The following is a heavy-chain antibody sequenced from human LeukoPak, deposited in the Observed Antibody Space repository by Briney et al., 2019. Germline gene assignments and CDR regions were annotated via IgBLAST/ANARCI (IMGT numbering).Heavy chain of an antibody. CDR1: GYSFTSYW. J-gene: IGHJ3*02. D-gene: IGHD3-10*01. Sequence: GESLKIFCKGSGYSFTSYWIGWVRQMPGKGLEWMGIIYPGDSDTRYSPSFQGQVTISADKSISTAYLQWSSLKASDTAMYYCARIMVRGVREDAFDIWGQGTMVTVSS. V-gene: IGHV5-51*01. CDR3: ARIMVRGVREDAFDI. CDR2: IYPGDSDT.